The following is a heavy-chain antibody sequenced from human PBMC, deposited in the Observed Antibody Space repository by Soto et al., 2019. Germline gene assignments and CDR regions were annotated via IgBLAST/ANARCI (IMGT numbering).Heavy chain of an antibody. J-gene: IGHJ5*01. CDR2: SIPISGTA. V-gene: IGHV1-69*06. CDR3: ARSGGYCSSKSSGKWFDS. CDR1: PGTFSSYA. D-gene: IGHD2-2*01. Sequence: SCMXSPGTFSSYAISCGRQAPRHRLEWMGGSIPISGTANYAQKLQGRVTVTSPKTTTTTYMKLSSLRSEDTAVHYRARSGGYCSSKSSGKWFDSWGQGTLVTVSS.